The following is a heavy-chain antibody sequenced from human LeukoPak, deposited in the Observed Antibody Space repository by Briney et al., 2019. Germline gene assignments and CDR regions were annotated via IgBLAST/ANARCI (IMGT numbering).Heavy chain of an antibody. CDR3: ARGGLWYYYDSSGQGAFDI. V-gene: IGHV4-59*12. J-gene: IGHJ3*02. CDR1: GGSISSYY. Sequence: SSETLSLASTISGGSISSYYWSWIRQPPGKGLEWIGYIYYSGSTNYNPSLKSRVTISVDTSKNQFSLKLSSVTAADTAVYYCARGGLWYYYDSSGQGAFDIWGQGTMVTVSS. D-gene: IGHD3-22*01. CDR2: IYYSGST.